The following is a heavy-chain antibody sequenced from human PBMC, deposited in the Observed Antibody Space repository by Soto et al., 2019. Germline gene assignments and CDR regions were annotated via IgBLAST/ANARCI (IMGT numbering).Heavy chain of an antibody. CDR1: GFTFDDYA. Sequence: GGSLRLSCAASGFTFDDYAMHWVRQAPGKGLEWVSGISWNSGSIGYADSVKGRFTISRDNAKNSLYLQMNSLRAEDTAVYYCAKDPLVSDTVPEPCWGQGTLVTVSS. D-gene: IGHD2-2*01. CDR3: AKDPLVSDTVPEPC. CDR2: ISWNSGSI. J-gene: IGHJ4*02. V-gene: IGHV3-9*01.